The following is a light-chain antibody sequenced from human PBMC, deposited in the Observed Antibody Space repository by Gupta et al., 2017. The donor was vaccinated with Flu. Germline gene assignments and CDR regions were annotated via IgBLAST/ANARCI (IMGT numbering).Light chain of an antibody. J-gene: IGKJ2*01. CDR2: VDS. V-gene: IGKV2-28*01. Sequence: EMVLTQSPLRRPVTPGEPAPISCKFSQSLLHSNGKNYLDWDVQKPGQSRQLRIYVDSNRASGVPERLSGSGSGTDFSLKISRVEAEDVGVYYCMKALQIETFGQGTKLEIK. CDR1: QSLLHSNGKNY. CDR3: MKALQIET.